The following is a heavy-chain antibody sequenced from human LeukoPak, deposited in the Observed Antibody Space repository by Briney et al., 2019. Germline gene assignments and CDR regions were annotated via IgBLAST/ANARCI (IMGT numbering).Heavy chain of an antibody. CDR3: ARDDFWSGMDV. CDR2: IYYSGST. D-gene: IGHD3-3*01. V-gene: IGHV4-59*01. CDR1: GGSISSYY. Sequence: SETLSLTCTVSGGSISSYYGSWIRQPPGKGLEWSGYIYYSGSTNYNPSLKSRVTISVDTSKNQFSLKLSSVTAADTAVYYCARDDFWSGMDVWGKGTTVTVSS. J-gene: IGHJ6*04.